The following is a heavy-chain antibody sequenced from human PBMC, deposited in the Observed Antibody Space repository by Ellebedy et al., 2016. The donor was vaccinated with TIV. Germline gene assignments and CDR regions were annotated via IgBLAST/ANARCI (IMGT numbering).Heavy chain of an antibody. CDR1: GGSISSSSYY. J-gene: IGHJ5*02. CDR2: IYYSGST. Sequence: SETLSLTXTVSGGSISSSSYYWSWIRQPPGKGLEWIGSIYYSGSTYYNPSLKSRVTISVDTSKNQFSLKLSSVTVADTAVYYCARGEVDDIVVVPAAYTTWFNPWGQGTLVTVSS. D-gene: IGHD2-2*01. CDR3: ARGEVDDIVVVPAAYTTWFNP. V-gene: IGHV4-39*01.